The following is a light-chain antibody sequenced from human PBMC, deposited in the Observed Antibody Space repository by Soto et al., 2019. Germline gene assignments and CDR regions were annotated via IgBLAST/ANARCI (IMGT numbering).Light chain of an antibody. V-gene: IGKV1-39*01. CDR3: QQSYSTPIT. J-gene: IGKJ5*01. CDR2: DAS. Sequence: DIQMTQSPSSLSASVGDRVTITCRASQSISTYLNWYQQKPGKAPELLIYDASTLQSGLPSKFSGSGSGTDFMLTISSLQPEDFATYYCQQSYSTPITFGQGTRLDIK. CDR1: QSISTY.